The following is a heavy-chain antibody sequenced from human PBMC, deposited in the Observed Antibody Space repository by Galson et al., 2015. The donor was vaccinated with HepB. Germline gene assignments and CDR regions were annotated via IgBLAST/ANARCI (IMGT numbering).Heavy chain of an antibody. CDR1: GFAFTSSA. CDR3: AAVPTGTTSGNY. Sequence: SVKVSCKASGFAFTSSAVQWVRQARGQRLEWIGWIVVGSGNTNYAQKFQERVTITRDMSTSTAYMELSSLRSEDTAVYYCAAVPTGTTSGNYWGQGTLVTVSS. J-gene: IGHJ4*02. CDR2: IVVGSGNT. V-gene: IGHV1-58*01. D-gene: IGHD4-17*01.